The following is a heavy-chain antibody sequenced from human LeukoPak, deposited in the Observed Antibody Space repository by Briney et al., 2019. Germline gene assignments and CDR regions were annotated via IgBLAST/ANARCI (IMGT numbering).Heavy chain of an antibody. CDR1: GFTFSSYG. Sequence: GGSLRLSCAASGFTFSSYGMHWIRQAPGKGLEWVAVLWYDGSNKYYAHSVKGRFTISRDNSKNTLYLQMNSLRAEDTAVYYCARGYPAMVSAPDYWGQGTLVTVSS. D-gene: IGHD5-18*01. V-gene: IGHV3-33*01. J-gene: IGHJ4*02. CDR2: LWYDGSNK. CDR3: ARGYPAMVSAPDY.